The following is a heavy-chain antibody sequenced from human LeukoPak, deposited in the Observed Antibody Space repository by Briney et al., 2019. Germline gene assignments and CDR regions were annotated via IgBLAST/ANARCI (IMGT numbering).Heavy chain of an antibody. J-gene: IGHJ4*02. CDR3: ARPHSGYSSSSSAPMYYFDY. CDR2: IYYSGST. CDR1: GGSISSSSYY. Sequence: PSETLSLTCTVSGGSISSSSYYWGWIRQPPGKGLEWIGSIYYSGSTYYNPSLKSRVTISVDTSKNQFSLKLSSVTAADTAVYYCARPHSGYSSSSSAPMYYFDYWGQGTLVTVSS. V-gene: IGHV4-39*01. D-gene: IGHD6-6*01.